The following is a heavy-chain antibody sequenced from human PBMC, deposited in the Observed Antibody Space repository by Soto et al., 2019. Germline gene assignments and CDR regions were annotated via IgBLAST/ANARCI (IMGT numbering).Heavy chain of an antibody. CDR1: GGSISPYS. CDR2: VSHSGRT. J-gene: IGHJ5*02. D-gene: IGHD4-17*01. V-gene: IGHV4-59*01. CDR3: ARLLGGYDDYGGWFAP. Sequence: SETLSLTCTISGGSISPYSWTWIRQSPGKGLEWIGYVSHSGRTFYTPSLKSRLTMSLDTSRSQFSLRLKSVSAADTAVYYCARLLGGYDDYGGWFAPWGEGTLVTASS.